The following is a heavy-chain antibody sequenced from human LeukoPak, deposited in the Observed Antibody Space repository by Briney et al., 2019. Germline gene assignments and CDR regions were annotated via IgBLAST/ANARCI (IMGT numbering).Heavy chain of an antibody. D-gene: IGHD6-19*01. Sequence: GGSLRLSCAASGFTFSSYAMSWVRQAPGKGLEWVSAISGSGGSTYYADFVKGRFTIPRDNSKNTLYLQMNSLRAEDTAVYYCAGGQWLVNWFDPWGQGTLVTVSS. J-gene: IGHJ5*02. CDR2: ISGSGGST. V-gene: IGHV3-23*01. CDR3: AGGQWLVNWFDP. CDR1: GFTFSSYA.